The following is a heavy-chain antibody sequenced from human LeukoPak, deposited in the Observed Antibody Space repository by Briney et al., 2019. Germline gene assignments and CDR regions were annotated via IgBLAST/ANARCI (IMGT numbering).Heavy chain of an antibody. V-gene: IGHV4-39*01. J-gene: IGHJ3*01. Sequence: PSETLSLTCSVSGGSVSSGVYFWSWIRQPPGKGLEWIGSIYYSGDTYYNPSLKSRVTISVDTSKNQFSLKLTSVTAADTAVYYCAHFKGGSFDFWGQGTMVTVSS. CDR2: IYYSGDT. D-gene: IGHD1-26*01. CDR3: AHFKGGSFDF. CDR1: GGSVSSGVYF.